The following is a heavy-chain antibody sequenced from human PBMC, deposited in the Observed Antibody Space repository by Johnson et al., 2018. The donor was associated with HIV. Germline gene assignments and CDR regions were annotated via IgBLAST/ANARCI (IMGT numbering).Heavy chain of an antibody. CDR2: IRSNGGST. D-gene: IGHD5-24*01. CDR1: GFTFSSYA. V-gene: IGHV3-64*01. J-gene: IGHJ3*02. CDR3: ARDQRWWLQSPGAFDI. Sequence: EVQLVESGGGVVQPGRSLRLSCAASGFTFSSYAMHWVRQAPGKGLEYVSAIRSNGGSTYYANSVKGRFTISRDNSKNTLYLQMGSLRAEDMAVYYCARDQRWWLQSPGAFDIWGQGTMVTVSS.